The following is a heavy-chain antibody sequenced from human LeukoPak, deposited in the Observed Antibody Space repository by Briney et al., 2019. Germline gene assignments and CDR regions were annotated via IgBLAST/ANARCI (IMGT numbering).Heavy chain of an antibody. CDR1: GYTFTGYY. CDR2: INPNSGGT. Sequence: GASVKVSCKASGYTFTGYYMHWVRQAPGQGLEWMGWINPNSGGTNYAQKFQGRVTMTRDTSISTAYMELSRLRSDDTAVYYCARTLFGWYGPAGWFDPWGQGTLVTVSS. CDR3: ARTLFGWYGPAGWFDP. J-gene: IGHJ5*02. V-gene: IGHV1-2*02. D-gene: IGHD6-19*01.